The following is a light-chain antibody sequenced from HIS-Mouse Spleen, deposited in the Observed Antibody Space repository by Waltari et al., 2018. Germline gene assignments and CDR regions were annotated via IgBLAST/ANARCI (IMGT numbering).Light chain of an antibody. CDR1: QSISRY. V-gene: IGKV1-39*01. Sequence: DIQMTQSPSSLSASVGDRVTITCRASQSISRYLNWYLQKPGKAPKLLSYAESSLQSGVPSRFSGSGSGTDFTLTISSLQPEDFATYYCQQSYSTPGTFGQGTKVEIK. J-gene: IGKJ1*01. CDR3: QQSYSTPGT. CDR2: AES.